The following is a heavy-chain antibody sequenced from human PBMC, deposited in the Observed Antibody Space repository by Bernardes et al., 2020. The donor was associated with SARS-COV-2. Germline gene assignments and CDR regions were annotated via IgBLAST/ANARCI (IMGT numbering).Heavy chain of an antibody. CDR1: GGSISSGSYY. Sequence: SETLSLTCTVSGGSISSGSYYWSWIRQPAGKGLEWIGRIYTSGSTNYNPSLKSRVTISVDTSKNQFSLKLSSVTAADTAVYYCASTVLRYFDRRFDYWGQGTMVTVS. D-gene: IGHD3-9*01. CDR2: IYTSGST. J-gene: IGHJ4*02. CDR3: ASTVLRYFDRRFDY. V-gene: IGHV4-61*02.